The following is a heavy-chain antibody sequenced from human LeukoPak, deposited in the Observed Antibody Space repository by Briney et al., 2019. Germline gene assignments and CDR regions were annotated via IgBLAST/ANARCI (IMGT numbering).Heavy chain of an antibody. CDR3: TRESGSYHGNDY. Sequence: GGSLRLSCAASGFTFSSSAMSWVRQVPGKGLEWVSGISASGGSTSYADSVRGRFTISRDNSKNTLYVQMNSLRDEDTAVYYCTRESGSYHGNDYWGQGTLVTVSS. CDR2: ISASGGST. CDR1: GFTFSSSA. V-gene: IGHV3-23*01. J-gene: IGHJ4*02. D-gene: IGHD1-26*01.